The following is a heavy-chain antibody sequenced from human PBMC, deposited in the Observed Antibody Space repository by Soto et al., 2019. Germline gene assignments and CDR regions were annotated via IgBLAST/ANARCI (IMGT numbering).Heavy chain of an antibody. Sequence: GGSLRLSCAASGFTFSSYSMNWVRQAPGRGLEWISYIRSSGSTIYYADSVKGRFTISRDNAKNSLYLQMDSLRDEDTAVYYCARFSMNTVPVGLDYFDCWGQGTLVTVSS. V-gene: IGHV3-48*02. CDR3: ARFSMNTVPVGLDYFDC. J-gene: IGHJ4*02. CDR1: GFTFSSYS. D-gene: IGHD1-26*01. CDR2: IRSSGSTI.